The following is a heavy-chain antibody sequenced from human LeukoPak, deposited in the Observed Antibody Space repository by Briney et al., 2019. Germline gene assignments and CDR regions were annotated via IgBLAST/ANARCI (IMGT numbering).Heavy chain of an antibody. V-gene: IGHV4-39*01. CDR2: IYYSGST. J-gene: IGHJ6*02. CDR1: GGSISSSNYY. Sequence: SETLSLTCTVSGGSISSSNYYWGWIRQPPGKGLEWIGSIYYSGSTYYNPSLKSRVTISVDTSKNQFSLKLSSVTAADTAVYYCAFLAAADPRGSGMDVWGQGTTVTVSS. D-gene: IGHD6-13*01. CDR3: AFLAAADPRGSGMDV.